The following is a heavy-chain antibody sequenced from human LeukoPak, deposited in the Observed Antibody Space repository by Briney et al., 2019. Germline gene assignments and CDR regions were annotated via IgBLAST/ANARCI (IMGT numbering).Heavy chain of an antibody. J-gene: IGHJ4*02. V-gene: IGHV3-53*01. Sequence: QSGGSLRLSCAASGFTVSHYYMSWVRQAPGKGLEWVSFIYSDNTHYSDSVKGRFTTSRDNSKNTLYLQMNSLRAEDTAVYYCARRAGAYSHPYDYWGQGTLVTVSS. CDR3: ARRAGAYSHPYDY. CDR2: IYSDNT. CDR1: GFTVSHYY. D-gene: IGHD4/OR15-4a*01.